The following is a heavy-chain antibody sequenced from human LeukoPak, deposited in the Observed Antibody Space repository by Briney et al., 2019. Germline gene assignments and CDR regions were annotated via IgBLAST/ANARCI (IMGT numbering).Heavy chain of an antibody. CDR2: IYYSGST. CDR3: ASYGFDAFDI. J-gene: IGHJ3*02. D-gene: IGHD3-10*01. Sequence: SETLSLTCTVSGGSISSSSYYWGWIRQPPGKGLEWIGSIYYSGSTYYNPSLKSRVTISVDTSKNQFSLKLSSVTAADTAVYYCASYGFDAFDIWGQGTMVTVSS. V-gene: IGHV4-39*07. CDR1: GGSISSSSYY.